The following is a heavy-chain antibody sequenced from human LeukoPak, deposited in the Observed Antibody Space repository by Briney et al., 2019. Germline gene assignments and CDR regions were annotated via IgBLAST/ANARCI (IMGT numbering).Heavy chain of an antibody. CDR3: AKAPAMWQRDIDY. CDR2: TSGSGGST. V-gene: IGHV3-23*01. J-gene: IGHJ4*02. Sequence: GGSLRLSCAASGFTFSSYAMNWVRQAPGKGLEWVSGTSGSGGSTYYADSVKGRFTISRDNSKNTLYLQMNSLRAEDTAVYYCAKAPAMWQRDIDYWGQGTLVTVSS. D-gene: IGHD6-25*01. CDR1: GFTFSSYA.